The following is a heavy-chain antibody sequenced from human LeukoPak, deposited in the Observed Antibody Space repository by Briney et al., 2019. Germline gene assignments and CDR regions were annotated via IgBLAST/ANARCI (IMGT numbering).Heavy chain of an antibody. V-gene: IGHV4-30-4*01. CDR2: IYYSGST. D-gene: IGHD3-3*01. CDR3: ARDCADVWSGYCAFDI. CDR1: GGSISSGDYY. Sequence: SETLSLTCTVSGGSISSGDYYWSWIRQPPGKGLEWIGYIYYSGSTYYNPSLKSRVTISVDTSKNQFSLKLSSVTAADTAVYYCARDCADVWSGYCAFDIWGQGTMVTVSS. J-gene: IGHJ3*02.